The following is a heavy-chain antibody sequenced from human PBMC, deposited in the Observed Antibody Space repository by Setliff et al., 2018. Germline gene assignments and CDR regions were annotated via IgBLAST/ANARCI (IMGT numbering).Heavy chain of an antibody. J-gene: IGHJ4*02. D-gene: IGHD3-3*01. CDR1: GFTFNIYW. Sequence: ETLSLSCAASGFTFNIYWMHWVRQVPGKGLVWVSHISRDQKTIQYADSVKGRFTISRDNAKNSLYLQMNSLRAEDTAVYYCARRHIGVIIGYYFDYWGQGTLVTVSS. V-gene: IGHV3-74*03. CDR3: ARRHIGVIIGYYFDY. CDR2: ISRDQKTI.